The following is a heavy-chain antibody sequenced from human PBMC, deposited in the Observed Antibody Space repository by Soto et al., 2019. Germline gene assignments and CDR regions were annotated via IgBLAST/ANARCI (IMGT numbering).Heavy chain of an antibody. Sequence: GGSLRLSCAASGFTFSSYAMHWVRQAPGKGLEWVSAISGSGGSTYYADSVKGRFTISRDNSKNTLYLQMNSLRAEDTAVYYCAKDSRGITGTTGGHLGYFDYWGQGTLVTVSS. CDR2: ISGSGGST. CDR3: AKDSRGITGTTGGHLGYFDY. CDR1: GFTFSSYA. J-gene: IGHJ4*02. V-gene: IGHV3-23*01. D-gene: IGHD1-7*01.